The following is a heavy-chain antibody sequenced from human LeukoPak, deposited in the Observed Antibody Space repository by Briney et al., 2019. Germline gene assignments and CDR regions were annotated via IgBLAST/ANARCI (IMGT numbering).Heavy chain of an antibody. CDR2: INPSGGST. Sequence: ASVKVSCKASGYTLTGYYMHWVRQAPGQGLEWMGIINPSGGSTSYAQKFQGRVTMTRDTSTCTVYMELSSLRSEDTAVYYCARDRLTGYDFWSGYYDYWGQGTLVTVSS. CDR3: ARDRLTGYDFWSGYYDY. J-gene: IGHJ4*02. D-gene: IGHD3-3*01. V-gene: IGHV1-46*01. CDR1: GYTLTGYY.